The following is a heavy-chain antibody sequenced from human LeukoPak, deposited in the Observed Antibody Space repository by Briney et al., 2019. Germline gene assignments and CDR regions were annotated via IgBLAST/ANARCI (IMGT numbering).Heavy chain of an antibody. V-gene: IGHV3-23*01. CDR3: AKRSRNWNYAFDY. CDR2: ISGSGGST. J-gene: IGHJ4*02. CDR1: GFSFSSYA. D-gene: IGHD1-7*01. Sequence: GGSLRLSCAASGFSFSSYAMSWVRQAPGKGLEWVSAISGSGGSTYYADSVKGRFTISRDNSKNTLYLQMNSLRAEDTAVYYCAKRSRNWNYAFDYWGQGTLVTVSS.